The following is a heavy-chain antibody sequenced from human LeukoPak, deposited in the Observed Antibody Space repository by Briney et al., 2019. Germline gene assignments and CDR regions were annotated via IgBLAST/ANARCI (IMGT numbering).Heavy chain of an antibody. Sequence: ASVKVSCKASGYTFTSYDINWVRQAPGQGLEWMGWMNPNSGNTGYAQKFQGRVTMTRNTSISTAYMELSSLRSEDTAVYYCARQTHYYDSSGYYYEFNNGLDYWGQGTLVTVSS. CDR2: MNPNSGNT. V-gene: IGHV1-8*01. CDR3: ARQTHYYDSSGYYYEFNNGLDY. CDR1: GYTFTSYD. D-gene: IGHD3-22*01. J-gene: IGHJ4*02.